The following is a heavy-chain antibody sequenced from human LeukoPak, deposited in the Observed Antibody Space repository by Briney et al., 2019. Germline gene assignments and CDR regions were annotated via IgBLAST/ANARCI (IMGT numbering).Heavy chain of an antibody. CDR2: ISAYNGNT. CDR1: GYTFTSYG. V-gene: IGHV1-18*01. D-gene: IGHD3-3*01. J-gene: IGHJ4*02. CDR3: ARAPPTIFGVDFDY. Sequence: ASVKVSCKASGYTFTSYGISWVRQAPGQGLEWMGWISAYNGNTNYAQKLQGRVTMTTDTSTSTAYMELRSLRSDDTAVYYSARAPPTIFGVDFDYWGQGTLVTVSS.